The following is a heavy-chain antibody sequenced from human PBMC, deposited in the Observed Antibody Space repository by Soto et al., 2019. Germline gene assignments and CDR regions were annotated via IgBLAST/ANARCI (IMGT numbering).Heavy chain of an antibody. CDR1: GYTFTSYG. D-gene: IGHD4-17*01. V-gene: IGHV1-18*01. CDR3: ARVMTTVTTRWGGWFDP. CDR2: ISAYNGNT. Sequence: ASVKVSCKASGYTFTSYGISWVRQAPGQGLEWMGWISAYNGNTNYAQKLQGRVTMTTDTSTSTAYMELRSLRSDDTAVYYCARVMTTVTTRWGGWFDPWGQGTLVTVSS. J-gene: IGHJ5*02.